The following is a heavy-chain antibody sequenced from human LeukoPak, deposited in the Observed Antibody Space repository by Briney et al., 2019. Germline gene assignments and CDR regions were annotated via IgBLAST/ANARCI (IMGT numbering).Heavy chain of an antibody. Sequence: GGSLRLSCAASRFTFSHAWMSWVRQAPGKGLEWVGRIKSKADGETTDYAAPVKGRFTISRDDSKNTLYLQMNSLKTDDTAVYYCAREYCSGGSCYSDQYYFDYWGQGTLVTVSS. CDR2: IKSKADGETT. CDR1: RFTFSHAW. V-gene: IGHV3-15*01. CDR3: AREYCSGGSCYSDQYYFDY. D-gene: IGHD2-15*01. J-gene: IGHJ4*02.